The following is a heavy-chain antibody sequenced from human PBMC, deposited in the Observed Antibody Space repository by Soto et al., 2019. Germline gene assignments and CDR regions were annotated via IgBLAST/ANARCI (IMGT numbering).Heavy chain of an antibody. Sequence: QVQLQQWGAGLLKPSETLSLTCAVYGGFVSSGSYYWSWIRQPPGKGLEWIGEMSHSGGTHFNPSRKSRVTIAVDTSKNQFSLKMSSVTAASTALYYCARVERGTATTVVDAFDIWGPGTMVTVSS. V-gene: IGHV4-34*01. CDR1: GGFVSSGSYY. D-gene: IGHD1-1*01. CDR2: MSHSGGT. J-gene: IGHJ3*02. CDR3: ARVERGTATTVVDAFDI.